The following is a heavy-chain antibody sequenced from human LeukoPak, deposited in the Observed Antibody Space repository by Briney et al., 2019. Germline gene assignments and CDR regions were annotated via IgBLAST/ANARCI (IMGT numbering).Heavy chain of an antibody. Sequence: ASVKVSFKASGYTFTGYYMHWVRQAPGQGLEWMGWINPNSGGTNYAQKFQGRVTMTRDTSISTAYMELSRLRSDDTAVYYCARDYGSRGDWFDPWGQGTLVTVSS. CDR1: GYTFTGYY. J-gene: IGHJ5*02. V-gene: IGHV1-2*02. CDR3: ARDYGSRGDWFDP. CDR2: INPNSGGT. D-gene: IGHD3-10*01.